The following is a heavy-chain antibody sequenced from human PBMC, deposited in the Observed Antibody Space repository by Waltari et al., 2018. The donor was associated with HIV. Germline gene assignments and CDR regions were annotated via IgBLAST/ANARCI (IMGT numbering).Heavy chain of an antibody. CDR3: ARDPRWTGASDY. V-gene: IGHV3-21*01. D-gene: IGHD7-27*01. J-gene: IGHJ4*02. Sequence: EVQLVESGGGLVKPGGSLSLSCAASGFSFSSYSMNWARQAPGKGLGLVLSISPRSLYIYDADSVKGRFTISRDNSKNSLYLQMNSLRVEDTAVYFCARDPRWTGASDYWGQGTLVTVSS. CDR2: ISPRSLYI. CDR1: GFSFSSYS.